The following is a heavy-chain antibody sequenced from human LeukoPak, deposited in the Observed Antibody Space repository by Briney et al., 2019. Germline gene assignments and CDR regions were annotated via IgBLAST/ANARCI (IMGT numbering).Heavy chain of an antibody. D-gene: IGHD6-13*01. Sequence: ASVKVSCKASGYTFTSYAMNWVRQAPGQGLEWMGSINTNTGNPTYAQGFTGRFVFSLDTSVSTAYLQISSLKAEDTAVYYCAGRSRNGSSLFYYYYGMDVWGQGTTVTVSS. CDR1: GYTFTSYA. CDR3: AGRSRNGSSLFYYYYGMDV. CDR2: INTNTGNP. J-gene: IGHJ6*02. V-gene: IGHV7-4-1*02.